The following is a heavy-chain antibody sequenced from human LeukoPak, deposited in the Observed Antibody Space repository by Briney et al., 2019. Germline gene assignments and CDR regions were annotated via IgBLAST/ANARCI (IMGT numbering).Heavy chain of an antibody. CDR2: INPYSGTT. Sequence: ASVKVSCKTSAYTFTAYYIHWVRQAPGQGLEWMGWINPYSGTTNYAQNFQGRVTMTRDTSISTAHMELSSLISDDTAVYFCARGGTAEYYIYFAYWGQGSLVIVSS. D-gene: IGHD2/OR15-2a*01. CDR3: ARGGTAEYYIYFAY. CDR1: AYTFTAYY. V-gene: IGHV1-2*02. J-gene: IGHJ4*02.